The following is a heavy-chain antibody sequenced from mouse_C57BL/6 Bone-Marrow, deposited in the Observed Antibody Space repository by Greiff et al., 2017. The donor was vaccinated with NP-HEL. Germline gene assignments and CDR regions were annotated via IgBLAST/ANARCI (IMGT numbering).Heavy chain of an antibody. Sequence: VQLQQSGAELVKPGASVKLSCTASGFNIKDYYMHWVKQRTEQGLEWIGRIDPEDGETKSAPKFQGKATITADTSSNTAYLQLSSLTSEDTAVYYCARGGGNYLYYFDYWGQGTTLTVSS. CDR1: GFNIKDYY. CDR3: ARGGGNYLYYFDY. J-gene: IGHJ2*01. V-gene: IGHV14-2*01. D-gene: IGHD2-1*01. CDR2: IDPEDGET.